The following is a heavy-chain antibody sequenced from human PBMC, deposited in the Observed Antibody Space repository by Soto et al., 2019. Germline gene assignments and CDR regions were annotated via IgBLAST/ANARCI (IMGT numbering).Heavy chain of an antibody. Sequence: EVQLLESGGGLVQSGGSLRLSCAASGFPFSSFAMSGFRQAPGRGLDGVSSITYNGGNIYYAASAQGRFTVSRDNSKDTLFLQMNSLRADDTAVYYCAKDHTYGKPGAFDIWGQGTMVGVSS. D-gene: IGHD3-10*01. CDR2: ITYNGGNI. CDR3: AKDHTYGKPGAFDI. J-gene: IGHJ3*02. CDR1: GFPFSSFA. V-gene: IGHV3-23*01.